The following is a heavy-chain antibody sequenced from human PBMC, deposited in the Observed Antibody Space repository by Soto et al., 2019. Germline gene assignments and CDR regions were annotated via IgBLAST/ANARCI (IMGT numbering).Heavy chain of an antibody. CDR1: VGSISTVGHY. Sequence: PSETLSLTCSVSVGSISTVGHYLTWIRQPPGKGLEWIGPIYHTGSTYYSKSLRSRLTMSVDTSKSQLSLRLSSVTAADTAVYYCARATGTLRSRNCDYWGQGSLVTVSS. CDR2: IYHTGST. J-gene: IGHJ4*02. CDR3: ARATGTLRSRNCDY. D-gene: IGHD1-1*01. V-gene: IGHV4-31*03.